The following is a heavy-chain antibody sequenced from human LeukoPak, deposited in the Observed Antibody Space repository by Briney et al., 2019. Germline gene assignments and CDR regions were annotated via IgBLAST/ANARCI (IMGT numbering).Heavy chain of an antibody. CDR1: GFTFDDYA. CDR3: AKGYSSSWYIHQNFDY. J-gene: IGHJ4*02. V-gene: IGHV3-9*01. Sequence: GGSLRLSCAASGFTFDDYAMHWVRQAPGKGLEWVSGISWNSGSIGYADSVKGRFTISRDNAKNSLYLQMNSLRAGDTALYYCAKGYSSSWYIHQNFDYWGQGTLVTVSS. D-gene: IGHD6-13*01. CDR2: ISWNSGSI.